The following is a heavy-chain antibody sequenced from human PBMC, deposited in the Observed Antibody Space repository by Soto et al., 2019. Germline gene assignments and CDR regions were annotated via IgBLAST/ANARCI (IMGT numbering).Heavy chain of an antibody. V-gene: IGHV4-39*01. CDR3: ASQYYDFWSAKENWFDP. J-gene: IGHJ5*02. CDR1: GGSISSSSYY. D-gene: IGHD3-3*01. Sequence: SETLSLTCTVSGGSISSSSYYWGWIRQPPGKGLEWIGSIYYSGSTYYNPSLKSRVTISVDTSKNQFSLKLSSVTAADTAVYYCASQYYDFWSAKENWFDPWGQGTLVTVSS. CDR2: IYYSGST.